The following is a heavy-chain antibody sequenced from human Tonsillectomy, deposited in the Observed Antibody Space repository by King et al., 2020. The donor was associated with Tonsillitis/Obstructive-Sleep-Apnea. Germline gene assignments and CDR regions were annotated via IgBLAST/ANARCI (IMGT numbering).Heavy chain of an antibody. V-gene: IGHV3-21*01. J-gene: IGHJ5*02. CDR3: ARGVVCGGNCYYNWFDP. CDR2: ISSRSTYI. Sequence: VQLVESGGGLVKPGGSLRLSCAASGFTFSSYSMSWVRQAPGKGLEGVSPISSRSTYIYYAASVKGRFTISRDNAKNSLFLQMNSRRAEDTAVYYCARGVVCGGNCYYNWFDPWGQGTLVTVSS. CDR1: GFTFSSYS. D-gene: IGHD2-15*01.